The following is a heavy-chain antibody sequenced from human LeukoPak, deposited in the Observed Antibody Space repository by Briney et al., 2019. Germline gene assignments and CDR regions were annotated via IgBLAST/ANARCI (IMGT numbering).Heavy chain of an antibody. J-gene: IGHJ3*01. CDR1: GFTFSSYA. CDR2: ISGSGGST. D-gene: IGHD6-19*01. V-gene: IGHV3-23*01. Sequence: PGGSLRLSCAASGFTFSSYAMSWVRQAPGKGLEWVSAISGSGGSTYYADSVKGRFTISRDNSKNTLCLQMNSLRAEDTAVYYCAKGIAVAAYGDAFDVWGQGAMVTVSS. CDR3: AKGIAVAAYGDAFDV.